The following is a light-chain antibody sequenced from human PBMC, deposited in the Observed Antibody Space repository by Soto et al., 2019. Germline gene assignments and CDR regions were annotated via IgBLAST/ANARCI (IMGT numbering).Light chain of an antibody. V-gene: IGKV1-5*01. CDR3: QQYNSYSRYT. CDR1: QSVTNW. Sequence: DIQMTQSPSTLSASVGDRVTITCRASQSVTNWLAWYQQKPGKAPKLLIYDAYSLERGIPSRFSGSGSGTEFTLTISSLQPDDFATYYCQQYNSYSRYTFGQGTKLEIK. CDR2: DAY. J-gene: IGKJ2*01.